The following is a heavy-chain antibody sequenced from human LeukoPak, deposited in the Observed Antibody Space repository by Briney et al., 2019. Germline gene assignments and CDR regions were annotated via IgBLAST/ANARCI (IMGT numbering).Heavy chain of an antibody. Sequence: GGSLRLSCSASGFTFSSYAMHWVRQAPGKGLEYVSAISSNGGSPYYADSVKGRFTISRDNSKNTLYLQMNSLRAEDTAVYYCARAGAMVTMEALSYWGQGTLVTVSS. J-gene: IGHJ4*02. CDR3: ARAGAMVTMEALSY. CDR2: ISSNGGSP. V-gene: IGHV3-64*04. CDR1: GFTFSSYA. D-gene: IGHD5-18*01.